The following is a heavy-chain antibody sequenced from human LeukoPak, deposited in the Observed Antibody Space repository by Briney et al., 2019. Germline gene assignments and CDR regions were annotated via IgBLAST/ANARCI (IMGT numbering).Heavy chain of an antibody. CDR2: INPNSGGT. CDR1: RYTFTGYY. D-gene: IGHD2-2*01. J-gene: IGHJ4*02. V-gene: IGHV1-2*02. Sequence: ASVRVSCKASRYTFTGYYMHSVRQAPGQGLEWMGWINPNSGGTNYAQKFQGRVTMTRDTSISTAYMELRRLRADDTAVYYCARASPYTQIDYWGQGTLVTVSS. CDR3: ARASPYTQIDY.